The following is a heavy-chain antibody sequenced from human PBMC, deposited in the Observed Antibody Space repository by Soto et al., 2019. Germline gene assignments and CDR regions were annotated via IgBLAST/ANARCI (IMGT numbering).Heavy chain of an antibody. CDR3: ASVGTPTTNWFDP. Sequence: PSETLSLTSAVSSGSIRSYNWWSWVRQSPGKGLEWIGQIYHSGSTNYNPSLESRITISVDKSKNQFSLRLTSVTAADTAVYYCASVGTPTTNWFDPWGQGTLVTVSS. V-gene: IGHV4-4*02. D-gene: IGHD1-1*01. CDR2: IYHSGST. CDR1: SGSIRSYNW. J-gene: IGHJ5*02.